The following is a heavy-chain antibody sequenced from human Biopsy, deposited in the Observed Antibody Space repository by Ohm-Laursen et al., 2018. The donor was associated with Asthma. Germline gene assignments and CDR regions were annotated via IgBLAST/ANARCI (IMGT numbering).Heavy chain of an antibody. J-gene: IGHJ3*01. CDR3: ARTYYDFLTGQVKDVFGV. CDR2: VNTGNCDT. D-gene: IGHD3-9*01. CDR1: GYNFISFA. V-gene: IGHV1-3*04. Sequence: ASVKVSCKASGYNFISFAIHWVRQAPGQRLEWMGWVNTGNCDTKYSQKFQGRVTITRDTSASTAYMELRSLRSGDTATYYCARTYYDFLTGQVKDVFGVWGQGTMVTVSS.